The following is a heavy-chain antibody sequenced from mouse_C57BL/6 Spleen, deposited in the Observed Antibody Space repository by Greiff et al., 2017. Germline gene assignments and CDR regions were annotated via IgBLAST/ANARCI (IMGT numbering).Heavy chain of an antibody. CDR1: GFTFSDYY. J-gene: IGHJ4*01. V-gene: IGHV5-16*01. D-gene: IGHD2-4*01. CDR2: INYDGSST. Sequence: EVHLVESEGGLVQPGSSMKLSCTASGFTFSDYYMAWVRQVPEKGLEWVANINYDGSSTYYLDSLKSRFIISRDNAKNILYLQMSSLKSEDTATYYCARDRGYYDYDVKDAMDYWGQGTSVTVSS. CDR3: ARDRGYYDYDVKDAMDY.